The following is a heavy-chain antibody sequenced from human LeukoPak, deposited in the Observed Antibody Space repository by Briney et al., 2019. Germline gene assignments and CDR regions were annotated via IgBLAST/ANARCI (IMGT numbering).Heavy chain of an antibody. Sequence: PGGSLRLSCAASGFTVSSNYMSWVRQAPGKGLEWVAVIWYDGSNKYNADSVKGRFTISRDNSKNTLYLQMNSLRAEDTAVYFCASKSEGNSGYVRYWGQGTLVTVSS. J-gene: IGHJ4*02. CDR2: IWYDGSNK. CDR3: ASKSEGNSGYVRY. D-gene: IGHD5-12*01. V-gene: IGHV3-33*08. CDR1: GFTVSSNY.